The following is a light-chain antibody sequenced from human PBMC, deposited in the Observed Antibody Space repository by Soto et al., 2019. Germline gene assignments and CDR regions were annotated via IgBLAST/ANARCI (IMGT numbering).Light chain of an antibody. V-gene: IGKV3-15*01. Sequence: EILMTQSPTTLPVSPGERATLACRDSQRISRHLAWYQQKPGQAPRLLSYAASTRATGIPARFSGTVSGTEFTLTISSLQSEDFAVYFCQQYNNWPPRTFGQGTKLDI. J-gene: IGKJ1*01. CDR2: AAS. CDR3: QQYNNWPPRT. CDR1: QRISRH.